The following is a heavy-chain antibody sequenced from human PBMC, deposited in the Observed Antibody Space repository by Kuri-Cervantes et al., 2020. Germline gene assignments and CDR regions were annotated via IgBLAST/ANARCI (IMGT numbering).Heavy chain of an antibody. CDR3: ARDLGRGYGMDV. V-gene: IGHV3-48*02. J-gene: IGHJ6*02. D-gene: IGHD3-10*01. CDR1: GFTFSSYS. CDR2: ITRSSRII. Sequence: GGSLRLSCAASGFTFSSYSINWVRQAPGKGLEWVLYITRSSRIIYYADSVKGRFTISRDNAKNSLYLQMNSLRDEDTAVYYCARDLGRGYGMDVWGQGTTVTVSS.